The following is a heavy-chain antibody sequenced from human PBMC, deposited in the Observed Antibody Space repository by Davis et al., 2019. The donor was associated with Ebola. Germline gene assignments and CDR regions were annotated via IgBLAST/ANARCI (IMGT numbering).Heavy chain of an antibody. CDR3: VRITIFGAKGYFDY. Sequence: PGGSLRLSCAASGFTFSSYSMNWVRQAPGKGLVWVSRISSDESSTSYADSVKGRFTISRDNAKNTLYLQMNSLRAEDTAVYYCVRITIFGAKGYFDYWGQGTLVTVSS. CDR1: GFTFSSYS. V-gene: IGHV3-74*01. D-gene: IGHD3-3*01. CDR2: ISSDESST. J-gene: IGHJ4*02.